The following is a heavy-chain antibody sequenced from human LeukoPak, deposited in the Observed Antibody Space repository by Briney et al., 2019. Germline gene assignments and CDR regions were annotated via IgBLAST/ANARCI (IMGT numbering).Heavy chain of an antibody. D-gene: IGHD2-2*01. J-gene: IGHJ4*02. CDR3: ARDRALPATWYYFDY. Sequence: GGSLRLSCAASGFTVSSSYMSWVRQPPGKGLECVSSIYSGGSSYYTDSVKGRFTISRDNSKNTLSLQMTSLRVEDTAVYYCARDRALPATWYYFDYWGQGTRDRVSS. CDR1: GFTVSSSY. CDR2: IYSGGSS. V-gene: IGHV3-53*01.